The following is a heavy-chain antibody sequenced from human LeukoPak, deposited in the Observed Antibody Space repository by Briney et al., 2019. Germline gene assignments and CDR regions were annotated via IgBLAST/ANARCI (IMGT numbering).Heavy chain of an antibody. D-gene: IGHD4-17*01. CDR2: INTDGSYS. CDR3: ARDFDGPRASDY. J-gene: IGHJ4*02. Sequence: SGGSLRLSCAASGFTFSYFWMHWFRQTPGKGLVWVSCINTDGSYSTYADSVKGRFTISRDNVRNTLYPQMNSLRAEDSAVYYCARDFDGPRASDYWGQGISVTVSS. V-gene: IGHV3-74*01. CDR1: GFTFSYFW.